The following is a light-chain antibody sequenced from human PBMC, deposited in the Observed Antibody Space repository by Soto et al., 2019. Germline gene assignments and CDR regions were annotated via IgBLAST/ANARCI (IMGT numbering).Light chain of an antibody. Sequence: QSVLTQPPSVSGSPGQRGTISCTWSSANIGAGYDVHWYQQLPGTAPKLLIYGNSNRPSGVPDRFSGSKSGTSASLAITGLQAEDEADYHCQSYDSSLSGYVFGTGTKVTVL. J-gene: IGLJ1*01. CDR1: SANIGAGYD. CDR3: QSYDSSLSGYV. CDR2: GNS. V-gene: IGLV1-40*01.